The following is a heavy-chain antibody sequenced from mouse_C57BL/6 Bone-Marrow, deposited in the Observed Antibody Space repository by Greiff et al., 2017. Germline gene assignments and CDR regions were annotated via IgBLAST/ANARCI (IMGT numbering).Heavy chain of an antibody. CDR2: IYPRSGNT. Sequence: VQLQQSGAELARPGASVKLSCKASGYTFTSYGISWVKQRTGQGLEWIGEIYPRSGNTYYNEKFKGKATLTADKSSSTAYMELRSLTSEDSAVYVCARYLRFAYWGQGTLVTVSA. CDR1: GYTFTSYG. V-gene: IGHV1-81*01. J-gene: IGHJ3*01. CDR3: ARYLRFAY.